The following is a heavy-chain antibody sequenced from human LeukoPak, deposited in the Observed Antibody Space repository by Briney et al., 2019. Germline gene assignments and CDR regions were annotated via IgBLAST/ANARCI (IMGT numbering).Heavy chain of an antibody. Sequence: SETLSLTCTVSGGSISSSSYYWGWFRQPPGKGLEWIGYIYYNGFTRYNPSLKSRVTISGDTSKNQFSLKVSSVTAADTAVYYCARIGREPRPNWFDPWAREPLSSSSQ. CDR2: IYYNGFT. V-gene: IGHV4-39*07. CDR3: ARIGREPRPNWFDP. CDR1: GGSISSSSYY. J-gene: IGHJ5*02. D-gene: IGHD1-14*01.